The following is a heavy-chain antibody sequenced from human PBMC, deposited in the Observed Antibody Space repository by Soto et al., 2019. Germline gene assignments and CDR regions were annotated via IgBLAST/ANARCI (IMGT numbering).Heavy chain of an antibody. CDR3: AGSIRIYYYYSGMDV. V-gene: IGHV3-23*01. J-gene: IGHJ6*02. Sequence: GGSLRLSCAASGFTFSSYAMSWVRQAPGKGLEWVSAISGSGGSTYYADSVKGRFTISRDNSKNTLYLQMNSLRAEDTAVYYCAGSIRIYYYYSGMDVWGQGTTVTVSS. CDR1: GFTFSSYA. D-gene: IGHD2-2*01. CDR2: ISGSGGST.